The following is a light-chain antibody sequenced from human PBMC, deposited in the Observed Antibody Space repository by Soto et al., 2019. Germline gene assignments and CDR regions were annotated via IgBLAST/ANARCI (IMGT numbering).Light chain of an antibody. J-gene: IGKJ1*01. CDR2: GAS. CDR3: QQYARSPMT. CDR1: QSVSSSY. Sequence: VLTQSPGTLSLSPGERATLSCRASQSVSSSYLAWYQQKPGQAPRLLIYGASSRATGIPDRFSGSGSGTDFTLTIRRLEPEDFAVYYCQQYARSPMTFGQGTKVDI. V-gene: IGKV3-20*01.